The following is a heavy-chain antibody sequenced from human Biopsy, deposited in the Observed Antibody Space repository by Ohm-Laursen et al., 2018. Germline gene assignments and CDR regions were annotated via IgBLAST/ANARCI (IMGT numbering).Heavy chain of an antibody. CDR1: GVSINGGRYY. Sequence: SDTLSLTCTVSGVSINGGRYYWNWIRQTPGKGLEWIGYIYYSGSTNYNPSLKSRVTISVDTSKNQFSLRLNSVTAADTAIYYCAKGRVGNSGSLDIWGHGTMVTVSS. CDR3: AKGRVGNSGSLDI. D-gene: IGHD1-1*01. CDR2: IYYSGST. J-gene: IGHJ3*02. V-gene: IGHV4-61*01.